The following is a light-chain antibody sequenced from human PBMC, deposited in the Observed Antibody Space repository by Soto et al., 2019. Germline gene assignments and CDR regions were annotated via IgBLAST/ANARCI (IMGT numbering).Light chain of an antibody. V-gene: IGLV1-44*01. CDR3: AAWDDSLNGVV. CDR2: SNN. Sequence: QSVLTQSPSASGTPGQRVTISCSGSVSNIGSNTVNWYEQLPGTAPKLLIYSNNQRPSGVPDRFSGTKSGTSASLAIRGLQSDDEADYYCAAWDDSLNGVVFGGGTKLTVL. J-gene: IGLJ2*01. CDR1: VSNIGSNT.